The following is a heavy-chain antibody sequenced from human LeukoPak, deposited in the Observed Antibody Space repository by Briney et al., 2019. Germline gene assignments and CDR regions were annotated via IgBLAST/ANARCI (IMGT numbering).Heavy chain of an antibody. D-gene: IGHD3-22*01. J-gene: IGHJ4*02. CDR2: ISSSGGTI. CDR1: GFTFSTYG. V-gene: IGHV3-48*02. Sequence: GGSLRLSCAASGFTFSTYGMTWVSQAPGKGLEWVSYISSSGGTIYYADSVKGRFTVSRDNAKNSLYLQMNSLRDEDTALYYCARRYFYDGSLDYWGQGTLVTVSS. CDR3: ARRYFYDGSLDY.